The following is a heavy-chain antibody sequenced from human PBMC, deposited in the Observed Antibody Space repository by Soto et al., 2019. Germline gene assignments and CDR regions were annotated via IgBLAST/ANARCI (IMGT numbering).Heavy chain of an antibody. V-gene: IGHV3-30*04. J-gene: IGHJ6*02. Sequence: ESVGGVVQPGGSLRLLCAASGFSYNTYAMHWVRQAPGKGLDWVAVVSSDGNTKDYADSVKGRFTISRDNSNNTLYLQMNSLRPEDTAVYYCAKDVRASYYYGMDVWGQGTTVSVSS. CDR3: AKDVRASYYYGMDV. CDR1: GFSYNTYA. CDR2: VSSDGNTK.